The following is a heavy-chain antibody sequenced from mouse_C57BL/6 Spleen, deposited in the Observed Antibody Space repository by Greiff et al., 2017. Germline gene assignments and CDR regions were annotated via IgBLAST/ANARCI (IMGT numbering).Heavy chain of an antibody. CDR3: ARGDYDGRYYYAMDY. J-gene: IGHJ4*01. CDR2: INYDGSST. Sequence: EVKLVESEGGLVQPGSSMKLSCTASGFTFSDYYMAWVRQVPEKGLEWVANINYDGSSTYYLDSLKSRFIISRDNAKNILYLQMSSLKSEDTATYYCARGDYDGRYYYAMDYWGQGTSVTVSS. CDR1: GFTFSDYY. D-gene: IGHD2-4*01. V-gene: IGHV5-16*01.